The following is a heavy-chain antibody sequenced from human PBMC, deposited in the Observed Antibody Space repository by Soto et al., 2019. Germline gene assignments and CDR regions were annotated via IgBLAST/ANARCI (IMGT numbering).Heavy chain of an antibody. CDR2: ITPGGSER. V-gene: IGHV3-7*01. CDR3: ATVPHY. Sequence: EVQLVESGGNLVQPGGSLRLSCAASEFSFYASWMTWVRQAPGKGLEWVATITPGGSERFYVDSVKGRFTISRDNAKNSLYLQMNSLRPEDTAVYYCATVPHYWGRGTLVTVSS. CDR1: EFSFYASW. J-gene: IGHJ4*02.